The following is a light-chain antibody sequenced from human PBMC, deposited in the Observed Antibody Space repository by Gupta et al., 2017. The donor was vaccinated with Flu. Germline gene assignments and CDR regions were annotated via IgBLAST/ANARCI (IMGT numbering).Light chain of an antibody. CDR3: QTWGTGIGV. J-gene: IGLJ3*02. CDR2: LNSDGSH. Sequence: QFVLTQSPSASASLSASVKLTCTLSSGHSTYAIAWHQQQPEKGPRYLMNLNSDGSHSKGDGIPDRFSGSSSGAERYLTISSLQSEDEADYYCQTWGTGIGVFGGGTKLTGL. CDR1: SGHSTYA. V-gene: IGLV4-69*01.